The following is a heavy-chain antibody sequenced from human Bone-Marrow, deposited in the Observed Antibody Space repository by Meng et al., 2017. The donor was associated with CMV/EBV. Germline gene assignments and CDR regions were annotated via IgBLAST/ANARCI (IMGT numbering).Heavy chain of an antibody. CDR2: ISAYNGNT. Sequence: ASVKVSCKASGYTFTSYGISWVRQAPGRGLEWMGWISAYNGNTNYAQKLQGRVTMTTDTSTSTAYMELRSLRSDDTAVYYCAYGPTGEDWFDPWGQGTLVTVSS. CDR3: AYGPTGEDWFDP. J-gene: IGHJ5*02. CDR1: GYTFTSYG. D-gene: IGHD7-27*01. V-gene: IGHV1-18*01.